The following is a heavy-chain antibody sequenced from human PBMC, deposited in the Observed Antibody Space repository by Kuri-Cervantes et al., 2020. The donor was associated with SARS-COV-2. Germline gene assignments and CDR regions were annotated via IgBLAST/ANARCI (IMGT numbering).Heavy chain of an antibody. D-gene: IGHD3-22*01. Sequence: GGSLRLSCAASGFTFSSYEMNWVRQAPGKGLEWVANIKQDGSEKYYVDSVKGRFTISRDNAKNSLYLQMNSLRAEDTAVYYCAREFRSFTMIVADAFDIWGQGTMVTVSS. J-gene: IGHJ3*02. CDR2: IKQDGSEK. CDR1: GFTFSSYE. V-gene: IGHV3-7*01. CDR3: AREFRSFTMIVADAFDI.